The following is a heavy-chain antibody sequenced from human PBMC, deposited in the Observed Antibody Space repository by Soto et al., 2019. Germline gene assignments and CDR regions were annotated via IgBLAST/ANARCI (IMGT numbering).Heavy chain of an antibody. CDR1: GFSFTSYG. Sequence: QVQLVESGGGVVHPGRSLTLSCAASGFSFTSYGMHWVRQAPGKGLDWAALISSDGSNKYYPDSLKGRFTISRDNSKNTLYLQMSSLRSEDTAVYYCADGLYFFDYCGQGTLVTVSS. V-gene: IGHV3-30*03. CDR3: ADGLYFFDY. D-gene: IGHD3-10*01. J-gene: IGHJ4*02. CDR2: ISSDGSNK.